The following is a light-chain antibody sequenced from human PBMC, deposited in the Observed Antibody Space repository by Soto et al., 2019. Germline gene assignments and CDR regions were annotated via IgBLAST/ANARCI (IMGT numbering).Light chain of an antibody. Sequence: QSVLTQPASVSGTPGQSITISCTGSNSDVGIYDFVSWYQHHPGRAPKLIVSEVSHRPSGVSNRFSGSKSANTASLTISGLQAEDEADYYCCSYAGNYGYVFGTGTKLTVL. CDR3: CSYAGNYGYV. CDR1: NSDVGIYDF. V-gene: IGLV2-14*01. J-gene: IGLJ1*01. CDR2: EVS.